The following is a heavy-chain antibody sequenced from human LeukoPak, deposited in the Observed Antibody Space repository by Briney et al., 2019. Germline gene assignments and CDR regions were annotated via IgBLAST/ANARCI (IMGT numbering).Heavy chain of an antibody. J-gene: IGHJ4*02. Sequence: GGSLRLSCAASVFTFSSYAVHWVRQAPGKGLECVAVISYDGSNKYYADSVKGRFTISRDNSKNTLYLQMNSLRAEDTAVYYCARAIAVAGELDYWGQGTLVTVSS. CDR3: ARAIAVAGELDY. CDR1: VFTFSSYA. V-gene: IGHV3-30-3*01. D-gene: IGHD6-19*01. CDR2: ISYDGSNK.